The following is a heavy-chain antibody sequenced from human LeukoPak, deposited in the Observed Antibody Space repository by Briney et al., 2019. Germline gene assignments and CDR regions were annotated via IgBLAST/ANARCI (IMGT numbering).Heavy chain of an antibody. J-gene: IGHJ3*02. V-gene: IGHV4-61*02. D-gene: IGHD3-10*01. Sequence: PSQTLSLTCTVSGGSISSGSYYWSWIRQPAGKGLEWIGRIYTSGSTNYNPSLKSRVTISVDTSKNQFSLKLSSVTAADTAVYYCAIGQGGDMVRGPRGAFDIWGQGTMVTVSS. CDR1: GGSISSGSYY. CDR2: IYTSGST. CDR3: AIGQGGDMVRGPRGAFDI.